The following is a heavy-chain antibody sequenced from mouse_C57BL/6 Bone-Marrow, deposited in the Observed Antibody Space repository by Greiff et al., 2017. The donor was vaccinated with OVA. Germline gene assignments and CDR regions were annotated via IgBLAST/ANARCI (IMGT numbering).Heavy chain of an antibody. CDR1: GYTFTSYW. CDR3: ARGGFAY. Sequence: QVQLQQPGAELVMPGASVKLSCKASGYTFTSYWMHWVKQRPGQGLEWIGEIDPSDSSTNYNQKFKGKSTLTVDKSSSTAYMQLSGLTSEDSAVYYCARGGFAYWGQGTLVTVSA. J-gene: IGHJ3*01. CDR2: IDPSDSST. V-gene: IGHV1-69*01.